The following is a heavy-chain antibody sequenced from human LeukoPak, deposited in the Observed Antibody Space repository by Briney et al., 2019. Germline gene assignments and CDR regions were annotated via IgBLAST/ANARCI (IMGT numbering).Heavy chain of an antibody. Sequence: SETLSLTCTVSCGSISSYYWSWIRQPPRKGLEWIGCIHYSGSTNYNPSLKSRVTISVDTSKNQFSLKLSSVTAADTAVYYCARVRDRSSYFYDLDYWGQGTLVTVST. D-gene: IGHD3-22*01. V-gene: IGHV4-59*01. J-gene: IGHJ4*02. CDR1: CGSISSYY. CDR3: ARVRDRSSYFYDLDY. CDR2: IHYSGST.